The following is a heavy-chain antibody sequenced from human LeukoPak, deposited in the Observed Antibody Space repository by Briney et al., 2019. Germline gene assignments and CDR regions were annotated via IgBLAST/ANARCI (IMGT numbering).Heavy chain of an antibody. CDR2: VRGDGVST. CDR1: GFTFSGYA. D-gene: IGHD3-22*01. Sequence: GGSLRLSCAASGFTFSGYAMSWVRQAPGKGLEWVSAVRGDGVSTFYADSVKGRFTISRDNSKGTLYLQMNSLRDEDTAVYYCARNYYGLRANYYDSSGGSMDVWGQGTTVTVSS. J-gene: IGHJ6*02. CDR3: ARNYYGLRANYYDSSGGSMDV. V-gene: IGHV3-23*01.